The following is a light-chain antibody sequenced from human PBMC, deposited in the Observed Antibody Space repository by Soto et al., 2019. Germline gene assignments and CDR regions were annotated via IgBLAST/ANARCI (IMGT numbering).Light chain of an antibody. J-gene: IGLJ2*01. CDR2: EVS. Sequence: QSALTQPPSASGSPGQSVTISCTGASSDVGGYSYVSWYQQHPDKAPKLMIYEVSKRPSGVPDRFSGSKSGNTASLTVSGLQAEDEADYYCSSYGGSNNLVFGGGTKVTVL. V-gene: IGLV2-8*01. CDR3: SSYGGSNNLV. CDR1: SSDVGGYSY.